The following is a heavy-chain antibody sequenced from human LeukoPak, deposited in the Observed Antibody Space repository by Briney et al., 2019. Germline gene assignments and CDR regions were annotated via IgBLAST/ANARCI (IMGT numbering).Heavy chain of an antibody. Sequence: GGSLRLSCAASGFTFSSYAMSWVRQAPGKGLEWVSAISGSGGSTYYADSVKGRFTISRDNSKNTLYLQMNSLRAEDTAVYYCAKGFEDYDILTGYYIATDYWGQGTLVTVSS. CDR2: ISGSGGST. V-gene: IGHV3-23*01. CDR1: GFTFSSYA. J-gene: IGHJ4*02. D-gene: IGHD3-9*01. CDR3: AKGFEDYDILTGYYIATDY.